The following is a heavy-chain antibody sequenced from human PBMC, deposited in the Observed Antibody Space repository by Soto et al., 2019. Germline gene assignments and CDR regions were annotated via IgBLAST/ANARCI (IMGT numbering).Heavy chain of an antibody. CDR3: AGRSGSSDY. D-gene: IGHD3-10*01. Sequence: GGSLRLSCAASGFTFRNYTIHWVRQAPGKGLEWVALISYDEIDKYFADAVKGRFTISRDNSKNTLYLQMDSLRAEDTAVYYCAGRSGSSDYWGRGTLVTVSS. CDR2: ISYDEIDK. CDR1: GFTFRNYT. J-gene: IGHJ4*02. V-gene: IGHV3-30*04.